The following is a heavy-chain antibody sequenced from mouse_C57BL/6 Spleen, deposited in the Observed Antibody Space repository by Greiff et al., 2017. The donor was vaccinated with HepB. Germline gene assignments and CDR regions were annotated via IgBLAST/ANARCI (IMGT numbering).Heavy chain of an antibody. V-gene: IGHV5-4*01. CDR3: ARDLSFAY. CDR2: ISDGGSYT. CDR1: GFTFSSYA. Sequence: EVQVVESGGGLVKPGGSLKLSCAASGFTFSSYAMSWVRQTPEKRLEWVATISDGGSYTYYPDNVKGRFTISRDNAKNNLYLQMSHLKSEDTAMYYCARDLSFAYWGQGTLVTVSA. J-gene: IGHJ3*01.